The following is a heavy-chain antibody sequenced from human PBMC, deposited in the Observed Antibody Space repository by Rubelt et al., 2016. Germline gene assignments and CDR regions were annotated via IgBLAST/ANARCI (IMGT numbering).Heavy chain of an antibody. V-gene: IGHV4-34*01. J-gene: IGHJ4*02. CDR1: GGSFSGYY. Sequence: QVQLQQWGAGLLKPSETLSLTCAVYGGSFSGYYWSWIRQPPGKGLAWIGSIYYSGSTFYNPSLKSRVSISVDTSKNQFSLKLSSVTAADTAVYYCARQSGAYCSGGSCYGDYWGQGTLVTVSS. CDR3: ARQSGAYCSGGSCYGDY. CDR2: IYYSGST. D-gene: IGHD2-15*01.